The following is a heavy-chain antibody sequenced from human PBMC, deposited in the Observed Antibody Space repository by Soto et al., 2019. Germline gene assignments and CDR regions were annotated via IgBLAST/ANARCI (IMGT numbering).Heavy chain of an antibody. D-gene: IGHD1-26*01. Sequence: SETLSLTCAVYGGSFSGYYWSWIRQPPGKGLEWIGEINHSGSTNYSPSLKSRVTMSVDTSKNQFSLMLNPVTAADTAVFYCARRKYSSGTLYVGTQFDYWGQGTLVTVSS. CDR2: INHSGST. V-gene: IGHV4-34*01. CDR3: ARRKYSSGTLYVGTQFDY. CDR1: GGSFSGYY. J-gene: IGHJ4*02.